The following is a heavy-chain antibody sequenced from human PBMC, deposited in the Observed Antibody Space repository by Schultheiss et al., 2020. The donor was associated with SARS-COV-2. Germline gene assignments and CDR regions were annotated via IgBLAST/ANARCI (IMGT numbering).Heavy chain of an antibody. CDR3: ARYLRWEHPSRLEYYYYGMDV. CDR2: TYYRSKWYN. V-gene: IGHV6-1*01. J-gene: IGHJ6*02. Sequence: SQTLSLTCAISGYSVSSNSAAWNWIRQSPSRGLEWLGRTYYRSKWYNDYAVSVKSRITINPDTSKNQFSLQLNSVTPEDTAVYYCARYLRWEHPSRLEYYYYGMDVWGQGTTVTVSS. D-gene: IGHD1-26*01. CDR1: GYSVSSNSAA.